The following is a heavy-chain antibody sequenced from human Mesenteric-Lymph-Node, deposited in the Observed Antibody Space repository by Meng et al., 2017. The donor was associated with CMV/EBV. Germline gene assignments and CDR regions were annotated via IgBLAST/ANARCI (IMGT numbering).Heavy chain of an antibody. CDR2: ISHSGSSI. D-gene: IGHD1-26*01. CDR3: VASGSYFRFDH. CDR1: GFIFRDYY. J-gene: IGHJ4*02. Sequence: GGSLRLSCVVSGFIFRDYYMSWIRQAPGKGLEWVSYISHSGSSIYYADSVKGRVTISRDNAKNSLYLQMDNLRAEDTAVYYCVASGSYFRFDHWGQETLVTVSS. V-gene: IGHV3-11*04.